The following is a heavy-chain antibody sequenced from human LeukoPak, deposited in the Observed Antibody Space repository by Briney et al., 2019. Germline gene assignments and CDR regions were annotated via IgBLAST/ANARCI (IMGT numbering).Heavy chain of an antibody. D-gene: IGHD6-13*01. CDR1: GGSISSGDYY. CDR3: ARESYSSSWSYYYSYMDV. V-gene: IGHV4-30-4*01. CDR2: IYYSGST. Sequence: PSETLSLTCTVSGGSISSGDYYWSWIRQPPGKGLEWIGYIYYSGSTYYNPSLKSRVTISVDTSKNQFSLKLSSVTAADTAVYYCARESYSSSWSYYYSYMDVWGKGTTVTVSS. J-gene: IGHJ6*03.